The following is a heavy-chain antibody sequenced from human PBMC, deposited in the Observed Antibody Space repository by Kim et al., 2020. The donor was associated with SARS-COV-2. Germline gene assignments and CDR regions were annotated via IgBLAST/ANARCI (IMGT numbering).Heavy chain of an antibody. CDR2: IYYSGST. J-gene: IGHJ4*02. Sequence: SETLSLTCTVSGGSISSGDYYWSWIRQPPGKGLEWIGYIYYSGSTYYNPSLKSRVTISVDTSKNQFSLKLSSVTAADTAVYYCARDRLDYYYGSGSGGSFDYWGQGTLVTVSS. CDR3: ARDRLDYYYGSGSGGSFDY. V-gene: IGHV4-30-4*01. CDR1: GGSISSGDYY. D-gene: IGHD3-10*01.